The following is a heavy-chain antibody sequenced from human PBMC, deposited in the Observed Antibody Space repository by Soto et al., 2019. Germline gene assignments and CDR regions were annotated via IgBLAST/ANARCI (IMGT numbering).Heavy chain of an antibody. J-gene: IGHJ6*02. CDR2: INFGGST. CDR3: AREEVPQWFTRGYYGLDV. Sequence: SETLSLTFAVYGGSLSGYYWTWIRQPPGKGLEWIGEINFGGSTNYNPSLRSRVTISVDTSKNQFSLNLRSVTAADTAVYYCAREEVPQWFTRGYYGLDVWGQGTTVTVSS. V-gene: IGHV4-34*01. D-gene: IGHD2-2*01. CDR1: GGSLSGYY.